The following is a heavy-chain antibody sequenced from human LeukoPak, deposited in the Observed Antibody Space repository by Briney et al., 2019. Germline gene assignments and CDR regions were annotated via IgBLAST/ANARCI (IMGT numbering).Heavy chain of an antibody. CDR3: AREDGGYSYGYLYYFDY. Sequence: GASVKVSCKASGYTFTGYYMHWVRQAPGQGLEWMGLINPNSGGTNYAQKFQGRVTMTRDTSISTAYMELSRLRSDDTAVYYCAREDGGYSYGYLYYFDYWGQGTLVTVSS. CDR1: GYTFTGYY. D-gene: IGHD5-18*01. CDR2: INPNSGGT. V-gene: IGHV1-2*02. J-gene: IGHJ4*02.